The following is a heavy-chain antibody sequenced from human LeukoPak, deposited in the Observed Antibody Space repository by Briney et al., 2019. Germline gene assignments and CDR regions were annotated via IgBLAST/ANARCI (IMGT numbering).Heavy chain of an antibody. J-gene: IGHJ4*02. D-gene: IGHD2-15*01. CDR1: GYTFTGYY. CDR3: ASCEFTGSCYSLDY. CDR2: INPNSGGT. Sequence: ASMKASCKASGYTFTGYYMHWVRQAPGQGLEWMGWINPNSGGTNYAQKFQGRVTMTRDTSISTAYMELSRLRSDDTAVYYCASCEFTGSCYSLDYWGQGTLVTVSS. V-gene: IGHV1-2*02.